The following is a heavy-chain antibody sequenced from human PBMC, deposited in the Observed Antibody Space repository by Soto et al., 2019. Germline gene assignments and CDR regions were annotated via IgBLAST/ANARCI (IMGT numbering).Heavy chain of an antibody. J-gene: IGHJ4*02. CDR1: GGSISSGDYY. CDR2: IYYSGST. D-gene: IGHD3-3*01. V-gene: IGHV4-30-4*01. Sequence: TSETLSLTCTVSGGSISSGDYYWSWIRQPPGKGLEWIGYIYYSGSTYYNPSLKSRVTISVDTSKNQFSLKLSSVTAADTAVYYCARGREDYDFWSGYYFPPYFDYWGQGTLVTVSS. CDR3: ARGREDYDFWSGYYFPPYFDY.